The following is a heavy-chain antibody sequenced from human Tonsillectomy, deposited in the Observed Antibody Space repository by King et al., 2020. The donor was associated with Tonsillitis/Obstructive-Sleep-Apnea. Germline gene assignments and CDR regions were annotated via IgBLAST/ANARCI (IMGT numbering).Heavy chain of an antibody. V-gene: IGHV3-73*01. CDR3: TRPRSDGMDV. D-gene: IGHD3-3*01. Sequence: VQLVESGGGLVQPGGSLKLSCAASGFTFSGSSMHWVRQASGKGLEWVGRIRSKANSYATAYAASVKGRVTISRDDSKNTAYLQVHSLKPEDKAVYYCTRPRSDGMDVWGQGTTVTVSS. CDR1: GFTFSGSS. CDR2: IRSKANSYAT. J-gene: IGHJ6*02.